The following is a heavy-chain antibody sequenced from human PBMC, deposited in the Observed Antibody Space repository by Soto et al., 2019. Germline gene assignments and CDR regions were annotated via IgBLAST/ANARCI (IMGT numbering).Heavy chain of an antibody. V-gene: IGHV3-23*01. CDR1: GFTFSISA. Sequence: PGGSLRLSCEASGFTFSISAISWVRQSPGKGLEWVSGFGGGGSGTYYADSVRGRFSISRDISKNTLYLQMNSLRAEDTAVYYCAKDRRQDLGILYFDNWGLGTLVTVSS. CDR3: AKDRRQDLGILYFDN. CDR2: FGGGGSGT. D-gene: IGHD6-13*01. J-gene: IGHJ4*02.